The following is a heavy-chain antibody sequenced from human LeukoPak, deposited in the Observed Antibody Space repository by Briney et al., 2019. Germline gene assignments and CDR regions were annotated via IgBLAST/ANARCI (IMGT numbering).Heavy chain of an antibody. CDR2: LSSSGSAF. CDR1: GFTFRSYE. CDR3: AREDMITFGGTDY. V-gene: IGHV3-48*03. Sequence: GGSLRLSCEDSGFTFRSYEMNWVRQAPGKGLEWIAYLSSSGSAFSYADSVKGRFTIPRDNAKNSLYLQMNSLRAEDTAVYYCAREDMITFGGTDYWGQGTLVTVSS. J-gene: IGHJ4*02. D-gene: IGHD3-16*01.